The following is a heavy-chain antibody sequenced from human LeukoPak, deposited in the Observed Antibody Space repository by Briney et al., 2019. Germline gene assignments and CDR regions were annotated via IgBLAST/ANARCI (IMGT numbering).Heavy chain of an antibody. CDR1: GGSMSSYY. J-gene: IGHJ3*02. CDR2: IYYSGST. Sequence: ASETLSLTCTVSGGSMSSYYWSWIRQSPGKGLEWIGYIYYSGSTNYNPSLKSRVTISVDTSKNQFSLKLSSVTAADTAVYYCAREYDYDSSGYPDAFDIWGQGTMVTVSS. CDR3: AREYDYDSSGYPDAFDI. V-gene: IGHV4-59*12. D-gene: IGHD3-22*01.